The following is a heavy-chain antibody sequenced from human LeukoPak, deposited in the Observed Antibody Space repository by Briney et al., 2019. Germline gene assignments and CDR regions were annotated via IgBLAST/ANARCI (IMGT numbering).Heavy chain of an antibody. CDR3: ARDDGSAVSVESDY. CDR2: IIPILGIA. Sequence: ASVKVSCKASGGTFSSYAISWVRQAPGQGLEWMGRIIPILGIANYAQKFQGRVTITADKSTSTAYMELSSLRSEDTAVYYCARDDGSAVSVESDYWGQGTLVTVSS. D-gene: IGHD3-3*01. CDR1: GGTFSSYA. V-gene: IGHV1-69*04. J-gene: IGHJ4*02.